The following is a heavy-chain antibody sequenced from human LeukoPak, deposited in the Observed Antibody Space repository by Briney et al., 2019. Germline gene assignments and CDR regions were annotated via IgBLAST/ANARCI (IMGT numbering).Heavy chain of an antibody. D-gene: IGHD5-24*01. J-gene: IGHJ4*02. CDR2: IIPILGVE. V-gene: IGHV1-69*04. CDR1: GGTFSSHS. Sequence: ASVKLSFKAPGGTFSSHSLNWVRQAPGQGLERMGRIIPILGVENYAHNFQGRATITADKSPSTFYMELSSLRFEDTALYYCARDREMATGGFDYWGQGTLVTVSS. CDR3: ARDREMATGGFDY.